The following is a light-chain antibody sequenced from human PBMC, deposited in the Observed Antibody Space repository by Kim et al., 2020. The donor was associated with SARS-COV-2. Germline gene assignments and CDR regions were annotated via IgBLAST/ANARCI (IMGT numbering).Light chain of an antibody. Sequence: DIQMTQSPSSLSASVGDRVTITCQASQDISNYLNWYQQKPGKAPKLLIYDASNLETGVPSRFSGGGSGTDFTFTISSLQPEDIATYYCQQYDNLPPLTFGEGTKVDIK. J-gene: IGKJ4*01. CDR1: QDISNY. CDR3: QQYDNLPPLT. CDR2: DAS. V-gene: IGKV1-33*01.